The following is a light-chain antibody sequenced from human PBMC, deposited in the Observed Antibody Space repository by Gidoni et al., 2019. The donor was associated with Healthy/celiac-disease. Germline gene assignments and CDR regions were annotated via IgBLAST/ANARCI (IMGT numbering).Light chain of an antibody. CDR2: CAS. J-gene: IGKJ4*01. CDR3: QQGLT. V-gene: IGKV3-20*01. Sequence: EIVLTQSPGTQSLSPGERATLSCRASQSVSSSYLAWYQQKPGQAPRLLIYCASSRATGIPDRFSGSGSGTDFTLTISRLEPEDFAVYYCQQGLTFGGGTKVEIK. CDR1: QSVSSSY.